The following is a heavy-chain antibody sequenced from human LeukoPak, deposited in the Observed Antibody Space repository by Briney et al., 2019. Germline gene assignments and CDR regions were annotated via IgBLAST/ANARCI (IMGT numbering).Heavy chain of an antibody. Sequence: SVKVSCKASGGTFSSYAISWVRQAPGQGLEWMGGIIPIFGTANYAQKFQGRVTITTDESTSTAYMELSSLRSEDTAVYYCARGHTYRGTVVVPAAIPSWFDPWGQGTLVTVSS. CDR2: IIPIFGTA. D-gene: IGHD2-2*02. CDR1: GGTFSSYA. J-gene: IGHJ5*02. CDR3: ARGHTYRGTVVVPAAIPSWFDP. V-gene: IGHV1-69*05.